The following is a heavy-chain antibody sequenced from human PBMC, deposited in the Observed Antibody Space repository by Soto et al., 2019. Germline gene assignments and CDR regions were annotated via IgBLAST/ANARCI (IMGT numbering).Heavy chain of an antibody. CDR1: GYGFTTYG. J-gene: IGHJ4*02. Sequence: QVHLVQSGAEVKKPGASVKVSCKGSGYGFTTYGITWVRQAPGQGLEWMAWISAHNGNTNYAQKLXGXVXXTRDTSTSTADMELRSLRSDDTAVYYCARGRYGDYWGQGALVTVSS. CDR2: ISAHNGNT. CDR3: ARGRYGDY. D-gene: IGHD1-1*01. V-gene: IGHV1-18*01.